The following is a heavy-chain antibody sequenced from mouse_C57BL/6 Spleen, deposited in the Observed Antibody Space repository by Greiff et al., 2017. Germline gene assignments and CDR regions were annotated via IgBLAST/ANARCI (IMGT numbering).Heavy chain of an antibody. CDR2: IYPGDGDT. V-gene: IGHV1-80*01. CDR1: GYAFSSYW. J-gene: IGHJ1*03. D-gene: IGHD1-1*01. Sequence: VQLQQSGAELVKPGASVKISCKASGYAFSSYWMNWVKQRPGKGLEWIGQIYPGDGDTNYNGKFKGKATLTADKSSSTAYMQLSSLTSEDSAVYFCARDSDYYGNSSYWDFGGRGTTATVTS. CDR3: ARDSDYYGNSSYWDF.